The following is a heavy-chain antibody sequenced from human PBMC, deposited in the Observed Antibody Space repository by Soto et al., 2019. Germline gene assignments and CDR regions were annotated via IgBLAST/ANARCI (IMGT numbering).Heavy chain of an antibody. CDR2: IIGSSSTI. Sequence: PGGSLRLSCAASGFTFSSYSMNWVRQAPGKGLEWVSYIIGSSSTIYYADSVKGRFTISRDNAKSSLYLQMNSLRAEDTAVYYCARLRYGDYDAFDIWGQGTMVTVSS. CDR3: ARLRYGDYDAFDI. CDR1: GFTFSSYS. D-gene: IGHD4-17*01. V-gene: IGHV3-48*04. J-gene: IGHJ3*02.